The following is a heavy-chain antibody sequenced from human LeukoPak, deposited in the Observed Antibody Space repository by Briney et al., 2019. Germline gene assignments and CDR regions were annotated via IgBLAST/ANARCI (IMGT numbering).Heavy chain of an antibody. Sequence: PSETLSLTCAVSGYSISSGYYWGWIRQPPGKGLEWIGYIYYSGSTYYNPSLKSRVTISVDTSKNQFSLKLSSVTAADTAVYYCAREFLRVNAFDIWGQGTMVTVSS. CDR3: AREFLRVNAFDI. CDR1: GYSISSGYY. V-gene: IGHV4-38-2*02. D-gene: IGHD4-17*01. J-gene: IGHJ3*02. CDR2: IYYSGST.